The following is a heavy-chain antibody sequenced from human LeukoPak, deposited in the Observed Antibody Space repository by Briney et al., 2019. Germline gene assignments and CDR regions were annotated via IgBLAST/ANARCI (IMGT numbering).Heavy chain of an antibody. D-gene: IGHD6-13*01. Sequence: SETLSLTCTVSGGSISSSYSYWGWIRQPPGKGLEWIGNIYYSGSTYYNPSLKSRVTISVDKSKNQFSLKLSSVTAADTAVYYCAREGMAAAGLDAFDIWGQGTMVTVSS. CDR2: IYYSGST. V-gene: IGHV4-39*07. CDR1: GGSISSSYSY. CDR3: AREGMAAAGLDAFDI. J-gene: IGHJ3*02.